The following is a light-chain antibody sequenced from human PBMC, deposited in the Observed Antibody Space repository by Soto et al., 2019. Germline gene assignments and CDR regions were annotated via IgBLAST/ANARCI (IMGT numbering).Light chain of an antibody. CDR3: MQAIQTPLT. J-gene: IGKJ4*01. CDR2: LGS. CDR1: QSLLHSNAYNY. Sequence: DIVMTQSPLSLPVTPGEPASISCRSSQSLLHSNAYNYLDWYLQKPGQSPQLLIYLGSNRASGVPDRFSGSGSGTDFTLKISRVEAEDVGVYYSMQAIQTPLTFGGGTKVEIK. V-gene: IGKV2-28*01.